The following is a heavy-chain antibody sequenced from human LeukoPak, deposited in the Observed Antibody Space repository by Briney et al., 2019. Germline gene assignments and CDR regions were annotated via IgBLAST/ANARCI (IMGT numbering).Heavy chain of an antibody. CDR1: GFNFDNFA. Sequence: PGGSLRLSCVVSGFNFDNFAMHWVRQPLGKGLEWVSYISSSGSTIYYADSVKGRFTISRDNAKNSLYLQMNSLRAEDTAVYYCAREGVPAAFDYWGQGTLVTVSS. V-gene: IGHV3-48*04. D-gene: IGHD2-2*01. CDR3: AREGVPAAFDY. J-gene: IGHJ4*02. CDR2: ISSSGSTI.